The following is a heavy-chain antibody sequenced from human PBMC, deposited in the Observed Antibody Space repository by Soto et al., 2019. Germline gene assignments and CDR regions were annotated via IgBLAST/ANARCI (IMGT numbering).Heavy chain of an antibody. CDR1: GFTFSSYS. CDR2: ISSSSSTI. D-gene: IGHD6-13*01. J-gene: IGHJ5*02. Sequence: EVQLVESGGGLVQPGGSLRLSCAASGFTFSSYSMNWVRQAPGKGLEWLSYISSSSSTIYYADSVKGRFTISRDNAKNSLYMQMNSLIAEDTAVYYWAREGSSWYALNWFDPWGQGTLVTVSS. CDR3: AREGSSWYALNWFDP. V-gene: IGHV3-48*01.